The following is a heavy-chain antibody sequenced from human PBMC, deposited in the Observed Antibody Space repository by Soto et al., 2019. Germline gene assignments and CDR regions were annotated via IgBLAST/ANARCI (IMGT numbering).Heavy chain of an antibody. J-gene: IGHJ6*02. CDR2: IIPFFGTS. CDR3: ARVGHITNYGMAV. CDR1: GGTFSSYP. Sequence: QVQLVQSGAEVKKPGSSVKVSCEASGGTFSSYPINWVRQAPGQGLEWMGGIIPFFGTSNYAQKCQGRVTITADDSTSTAYMELRSLRSEDTAVYYCARVGHITNYGMAVWGQGTTVTVSS. D-gene: IGHD1-26*01. V-gene: IGHV1-69*01.